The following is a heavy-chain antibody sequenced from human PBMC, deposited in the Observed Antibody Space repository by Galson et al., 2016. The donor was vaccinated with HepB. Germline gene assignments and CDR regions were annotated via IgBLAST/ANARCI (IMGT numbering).Heavy chain of an antibody. J-gene: IGHJ4*02. CDR1: GYTFTSYY. V-gene: IGHV1-46*03. D-gene: IGHD3-3*01. CDR3: ARAGFLEWLSADY. Sequence: SVKVSCKASGYTFTSYYMHWVRQAPGQGLEWMGIISPTDGRTSYAQKFLGRGTMTRDTSTSTVYMELSNLRSEDTAVYYCARAGFLEWLSADYWGQGTLVTVSS. CDR2: ISPTDGRT.